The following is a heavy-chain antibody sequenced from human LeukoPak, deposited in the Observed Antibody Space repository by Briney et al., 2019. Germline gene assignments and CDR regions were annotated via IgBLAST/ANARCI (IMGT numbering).Heavy chain of an antibody. V-gene: IGHV3-33*01. J-gene: IGHJ4*02. CDR3: ARDTDTVTTILDY. CDR1: GFTFSSYG. D-gene: IGHD4-17*01. CDR2: IWYDGSNK. Sequence: GGSLILFCAASGFTFSSYGMHWVRQAPGKGLEWVAVIWYDGSNKYYADSVKGRFTISRDNAKNTLYLQMNSLRAKDTAVYYCARDTDTVTTILDYWGQGTLVTVSS.